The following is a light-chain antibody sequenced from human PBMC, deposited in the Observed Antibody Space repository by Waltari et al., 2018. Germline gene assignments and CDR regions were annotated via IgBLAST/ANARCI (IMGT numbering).Light chain of an antibody. CDR2: DVS. CDR3: SSYTSTNTII. CDR1: GSDIGYYNF. Sequence: QSALAQSASVSGSPGQPITISCTGTGSDIGYYNFVSWYQQHPGKAPKLLIFDVSRWSSGVSHRFSGSKSGNTASLTISGLQAEDEADYYCSSYTSTNTIIFGGGTKVTVL. V-gene: IGLV2-14*03. J-gene: IGLJ2*01.